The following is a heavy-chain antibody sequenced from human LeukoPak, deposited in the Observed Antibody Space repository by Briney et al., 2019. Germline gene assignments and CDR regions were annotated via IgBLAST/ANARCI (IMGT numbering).Heavy chain of an antibody. V-gene: IGHV4-59*01. CDR1: GGSISDYY. D-gene: IGHD5-24*01. CDR2: IYYSGTT. Sequence: SETLSLTCTVSGGSISDYYWSWIRQSPGKGLEWIGYIYYSGTTNYNPSLKSRVTISVDTSKNQFSLKLSSVTAADTAVYYCARQGKRWLQSTFDYWGQGTLVTVSS. CDR3: ARQGKRWLQSTFDY. J-gene: IGHJ4*02.